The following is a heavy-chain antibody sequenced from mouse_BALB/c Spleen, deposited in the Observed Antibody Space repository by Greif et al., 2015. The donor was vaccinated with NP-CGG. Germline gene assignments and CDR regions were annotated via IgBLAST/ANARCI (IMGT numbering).Heavy chain of an antibody. CDR3: ARSTYYRYQI. D-gene: IGHD2-14*01. CDR1: GYTFSSYW. J-gene: IGHJ3*01. CDR2: ILPGSGST. V-gene: IGHV1-9*01. Sequence: QVQLQQSGAELMKPGASVKISCKATGYTFSSYWIEWVKQRPGHGLEWIGEILPGSGSTNYNEKFKGKATFTADTSSNTAYMQLSSLTSEESAVYYCARSTYYRYQIWGQGTLVTVSA.